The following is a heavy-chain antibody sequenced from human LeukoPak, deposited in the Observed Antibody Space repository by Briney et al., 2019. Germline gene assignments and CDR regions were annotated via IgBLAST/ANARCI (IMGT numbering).Heavy chain of an antibody. D-gene: IGHD3-22*01. CDR2: ISSSSSYT. V-gene: IGHV3-11*05. CDR3: ARGGGYYYDSSDYYREEYFQH. Sequence: GGSLRLSCAASGFTFNHYHMTWIRQAPGKGLEWVSYISSSSSYTNYADSVKGRFTISRDNAKNSLYLHMNSLRAEDTAVYYCARGGGYYYDSSDYYREEYFQHWGQGTLVTVSS. CDR1: GFTFNHYH. J-gene: IGHJ1*01.